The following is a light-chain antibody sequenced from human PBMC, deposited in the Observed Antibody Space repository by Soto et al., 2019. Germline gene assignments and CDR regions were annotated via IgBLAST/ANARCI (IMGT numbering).Light chain of an antibody. CDR2: RNN. J-gene: IGLJ1*01. CDR1: SSNIGSNY. V-gene: IGLV1-47*01. Sequence: QPVLTQPPSASGTPEQRVTISCSGSSSNIGSNYVYWYQQLPGTAPKLLIYRNNQRPSGVPDRFSGSKSGTSASLAISGLRSEDEADYYCAAWDDSLSGYVFGTGTKLTVL. CDR3: AAWDDSLSGYV.